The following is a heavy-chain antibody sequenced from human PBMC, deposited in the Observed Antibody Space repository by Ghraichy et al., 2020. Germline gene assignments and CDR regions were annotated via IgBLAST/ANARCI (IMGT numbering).Heavy chain of an antibody. CDR2: ISAYNGNT. CDR1: GYTFTSYG. CDR3: ARGSGTYYYDSSGHQSDAFDI. J-gene: IGHJ3*02. Sequence: ASVKVSCKASGYTFTSYGISWVRQAPGQGLEWMGWISAYNGNTNYAQKLQGRVTMTTDTSTSTAYMELRSLRSDDTAVYYCARGSGTYYYDSSGHQSDAFDIWGQGTMVTVSS. D-gene: IGHD3-22*01. V-gene: IGHV1-18*01.